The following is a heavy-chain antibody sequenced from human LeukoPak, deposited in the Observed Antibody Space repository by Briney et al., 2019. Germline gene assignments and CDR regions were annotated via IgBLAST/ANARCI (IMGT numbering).Heavy chain of an antibody. J-gene: IGHJ4*02. Sequence: SGGSLRLSCAASGFTFSSYAMSWVRQAPGKGLEWVSAISGIGASTYYADSVKGRFTISRDNSKNTLFLQMNSLRAEDTAVYYCAKEYCSGASCYLDYWGQGTLVTVSS. CDR3: AKEYCSGASCYLDY. CDR2: ISGIGAST. CDR1: GFTFSSYA. V-gene: IGHV3-23*01. D-gene: IGHD2-15*01.